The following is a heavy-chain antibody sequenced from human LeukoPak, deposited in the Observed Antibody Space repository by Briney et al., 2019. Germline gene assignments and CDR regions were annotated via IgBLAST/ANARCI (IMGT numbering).Heavy chain of an antibody. J-gene: IGHJ4*02. Sequence: PSETLSLTCTVSGGSISSGDYYWSWIRQPPGKGQEWIGYIYYSGSTYYNPSLKSRVTISVDTSKNQFSLKLSSVTAADTAVYYCARLYYYDSSGYWIDYWGQGTLVTVSS. V-gene: IGHV4-30-4*01. CDR2: IYYSGST. CDR1: GGSISSGDYY. CDR3: ARLYYYDSSGYWIDY. D-gene: IGHD3-22*01.